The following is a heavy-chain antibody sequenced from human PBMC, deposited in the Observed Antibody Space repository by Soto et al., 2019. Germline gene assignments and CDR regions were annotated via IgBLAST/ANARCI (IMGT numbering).Heavy chain of an antibody. CDR2: ISYDGSNK. V-gene: IGHV3-30-3*01. D-gene: IGHD4-17*01. CDR1: AFSFSSYA. CDR3: ARMEGATVTFRYFYYGMDV. Sequence: ARSLTLACAASAFSFSSYATHWVRQAADKVLGWVADISYDGSNKYYADSVKGRFTISRDNSKNTLYLQMNSLRAEDTAVYYCARMEGATVTFRYFYYGMDVWGQGTTVNVPS. J-gene: IGHJ6*02.